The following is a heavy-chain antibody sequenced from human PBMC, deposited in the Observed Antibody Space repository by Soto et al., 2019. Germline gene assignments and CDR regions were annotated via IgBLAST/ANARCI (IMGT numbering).Heavy chain of an antibody. Sequence: SETLSLTCTVSGGSISSGDYYWSWIRQPPGKGLEWIGYIYYSGSTYYNPSLKSRVTISVDTSKNQFSLKLSSVTAADTAVYYCARVDAPSTDTDYWGQGTLVT. CDR1: GGSISSGDYY. CDR2: IYYSGST. V-gene: IGHV4-30-4*01. J-gene: IGHJ4*02. CDR3: ARVDAPSTDTDY. D-gene: IGHD2-2*02.